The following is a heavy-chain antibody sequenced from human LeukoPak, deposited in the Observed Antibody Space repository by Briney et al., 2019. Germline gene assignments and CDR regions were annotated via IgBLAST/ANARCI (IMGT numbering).Heavy chain of an antibody. D-gene: IGHD2/OR15-2a*01. J-gene: IGHJ4*02. V-gene: IGHV4-39*01. CDR3: ARQLSGSYQGTYYFDY. CDR2: IYYSGST. CDR1: GGSISSYY. Sequence: SETLSLTCTVSGGSISSYYWGWIRQPPGKGLEWIGSIYYSGSTYYNPSLKSRVTISVDTSKNQFSLKLSSVTAADTAVYYCARQLSGSYQGTYYFDYWGQGTLVTVSS.